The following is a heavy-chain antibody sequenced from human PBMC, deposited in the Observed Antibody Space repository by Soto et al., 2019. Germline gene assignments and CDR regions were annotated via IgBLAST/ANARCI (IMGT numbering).Heavy chain of an antibody. CDR3: ARDPRVLTYCGGDCPLRSYAMDV. CDR1: GGTFSSYA. J-gene: IGHJ6*02. Sequence: ASVKVSCKASGGTFSSYAISWVRQAPGQGLEWMGGIIPIFGTANYAQKFQGRVTITADKSTSTAYMELSSLRSEDTAVYYCARDPRVLTYCGGDCPLRSYAMDVSGQATTVTVSS. V-gene: IGHV1-69*06. D-gene: IGHD2-21*02. CDR2: IIPIFGTA.